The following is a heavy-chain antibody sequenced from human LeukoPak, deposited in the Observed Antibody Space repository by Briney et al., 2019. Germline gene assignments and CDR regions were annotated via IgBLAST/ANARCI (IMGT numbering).Heavy chain of an antibody. CDR3: ARPIVVVPAATHFTFDY. Sequence: SETLSLTXAVYGGSFSGYYWSWIRQSPGKGLEWIGEINHSGSTNYNPSLKSRVTISVDTSKNQFSLKLSSVTAADTAVYYCARPIVVVPAATHFTFDYWGQGTLVTVSS. D-gene: IGHD2-2*01. J-gene: IGHJ4*02. CDR2: INHSGST. CDR1: GGSFSGYY. V-gene: IGHV4-34*01.